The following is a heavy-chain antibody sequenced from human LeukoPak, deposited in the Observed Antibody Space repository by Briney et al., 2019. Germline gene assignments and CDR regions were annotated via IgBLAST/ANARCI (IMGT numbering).Heavy chain of an antibody. CDR3: ARELNPLRGYSGYTAKWAFDI. CDR1: GFTFSSYA. V-gene: IGHV3-30-3*01. Sequence: GGALRLSCAGSGFTFSSYAMHWVRQAPGKGLEWVAVISYDGSNKYYADSVKGRFTLSRDNSKNTLYLQMNSLRAEDMGVYYCARELNPLRGYSGYTAKWAFDIWGQGTMVTVSS. CDR2: ISYDGSNK. D-gene: IGHD5-12*01. J-gene: IGHJ3*02.